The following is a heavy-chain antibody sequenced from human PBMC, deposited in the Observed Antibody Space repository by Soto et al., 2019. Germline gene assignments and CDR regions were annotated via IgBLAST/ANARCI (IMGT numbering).Heavy chain of an antibody. CDR3: ARDRAGAQYGLDV. Sequence: PGGSLRLSCAASGFTFDDYGMSWVRQAPGKGLEWVSSIKWNGGSTGYADSVRGRFTISRDNAKKSLYLQMNSLRDEDTAVYYCARDRAGAQYGLDVWGQGTTVTVSS. CDR2: IKWNGGST. J-gene: IGHJ6*02. D-gene: IGHD1-26*01. V-gene: IGHV3-20*04. CDR1: GFTFDDYG.